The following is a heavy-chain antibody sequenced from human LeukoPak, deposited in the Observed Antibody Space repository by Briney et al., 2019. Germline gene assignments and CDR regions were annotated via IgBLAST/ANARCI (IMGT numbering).Heavy chain of an antibody. Sequence: SETLSLTCTVSGGSISSSSYYWGWIRQPPGKGLEWIGNIYYSGSTYYNPSLKSRLTISVDTSKNQFSLKLSSVTAADTAVYYCARDLTGYNWFDPWGQGTLVTVSS. CDR3: ARDLTGYNWFDP. CDR1: GGSISSSSYY. J-gene: IGHJ5*02. CDR2: IYYSGST. V-gene: IGHV4-39*07. D-gene: IGHD3-9*01.